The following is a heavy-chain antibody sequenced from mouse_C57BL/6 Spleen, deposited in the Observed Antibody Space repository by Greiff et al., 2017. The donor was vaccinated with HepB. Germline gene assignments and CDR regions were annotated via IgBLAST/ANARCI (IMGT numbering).Heavy chain of an antibody. CDR1: GYTFTSYW. D-gene: IGHD1-1*01. CDR2: IDPSDSYT. Sequence: QVQLKQPGAELVKPGASVKLSCKASGYTFTSYWMQWVNQRPGQGLEWIGEIDPSDSYTNYNQKFKGKATLTVDTSSSTAYMQLSSLTSEDSAVYYCARWGITTVVANDYWGQGTTLTVSS. CDR3: ARWGITTVVANDY. J-gene: IGHJ2*01. V-gene: IGHV1-50*01.